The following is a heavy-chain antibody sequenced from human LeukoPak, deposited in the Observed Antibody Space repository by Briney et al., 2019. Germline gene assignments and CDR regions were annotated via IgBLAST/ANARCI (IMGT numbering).Heavy chain of an antibody. Sequence: ASVKVSCKAPGYTFTGYYMHWVRQAPGQGLEWMGWINPNSGGTNYAQKFQGRVTMTRDTSISTAYMELSRLRSDDTAVYYCARARQYYYDSSGYSPYYFDYWGQGTLVTVSS. CDR1: GYTFTGYY. J-gene: IGHJ4*02. D-gene: IGHD3-22*01. CDR3: ARARQYYYDSSGYSPYYFDY. V-gene: IGHV1-2*02. CDR2: INPNSGGT.